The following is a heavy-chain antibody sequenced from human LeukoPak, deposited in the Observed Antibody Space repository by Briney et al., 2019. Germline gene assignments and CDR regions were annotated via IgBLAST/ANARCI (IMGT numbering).Heavy chain of an antibody. CDR2: MYYSGST. Sequence: SETLSLTCAVSGGSISSYHWSWIRQPPGKGLEWIGYMYYSGSTNYNPSLKSRVTISVDTSKNQFSLKLSSVTAADTAVYYCARGADRSGYYSIFYFDYWGQGTLVTVSS. J-gene: IGHJ4*02. D-gene: IGHD3-22*01. V-gene: IGHV4-59*01. CDR1: GGSISSYH. CDR3: ARGADRSGYYSIFYFDY.